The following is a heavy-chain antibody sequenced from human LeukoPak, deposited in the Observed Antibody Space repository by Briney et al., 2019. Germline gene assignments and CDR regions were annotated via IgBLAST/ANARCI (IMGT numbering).Heavy chain of an antibody. CDR1: GYSFTSYW. CDR2: IYPGDSHT. D-gene: IGHD3-16*01. V-gene: IGHV5-51*01. Sequence: NPGESLKISCKVSGYSFTSYWIGSVRQMPGKGLEWMGIIYPGDSHTRYSPSFQGQVTISADKSISTADLQWSSLKASDTAMYYCARHGRLRGEPGPPVAFDIWGQGTMVTVSS. CDR3: ARHGRLRGEPGPPVAFDI. J-gene: IGHJ3*02.